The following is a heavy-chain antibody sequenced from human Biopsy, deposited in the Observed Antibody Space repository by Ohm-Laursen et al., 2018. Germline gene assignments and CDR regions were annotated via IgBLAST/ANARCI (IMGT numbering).Heavy chain of an antibody. Sequence: SDTLSLTCPVSGGSLSSYSWSWIRQPAGKGLEWIGQTYTSGITNYNPSLKSRVTMSVDTSKNKFSLRVSSVTAADTAVYYCARDRDRRGWFDPWGQGTLVTVSS. J-gene: IGHJ5*02. CDR2: TYTSGIT. CDR1: GGSLSSYS. D-gene: IGHD1-14*01. V-gene: IGHV4-4*07. CDR3: ARDRDRRGWFDP.